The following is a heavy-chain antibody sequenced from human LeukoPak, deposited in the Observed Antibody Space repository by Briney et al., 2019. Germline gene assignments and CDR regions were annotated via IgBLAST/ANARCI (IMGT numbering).Heavy chain of an antibody. Sequence: PSETLSLTCTVSGGSISSSSYYWGWIRQPPGKGLEWIGSIYYSGSTYYNPSLKSRVTISVDTSKNQFSLKLSSVTAADTAVYYCARLMPQPSTVTHFDYWGQGTLVTVSS. CDR3: ARLMPQPSTVTHFDY. CDR1: GGSISSSSYY. J-gene: IGHJ4*02. CDR2: IYYSGST. D-gene: IGHD4-17*01. V-gene: IGHV4-39*01.